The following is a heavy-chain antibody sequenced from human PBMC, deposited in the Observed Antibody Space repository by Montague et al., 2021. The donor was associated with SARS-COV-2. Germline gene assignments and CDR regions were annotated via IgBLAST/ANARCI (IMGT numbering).Heavy chain of an antibody. D-gene: IGHD3-22*01. CDR1: GGSLSGYH. CDR3: ARGLIDITMMVVVFTGASLYFDY. Sequence: SETLSLTCGVSGGSLSGYHWSWIRQPPGRGLEWIGEIGPSGSTNYNPPLKSRVTISLDTSKNQFSLKLTSVTAADTAVYYCARGLIDITMMVVVFTGASLYFDYWSQGTLVTVSS. J-gene: IGHJ4*02. CDR2: IGPSGST. V-gene: IGHV4-34*01.